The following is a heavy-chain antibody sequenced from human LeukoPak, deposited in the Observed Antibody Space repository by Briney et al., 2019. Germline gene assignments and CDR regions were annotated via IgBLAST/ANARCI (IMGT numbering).Heavy chain of an antibody. CDR2: ISAYNGNT. J-gene: IGHJ5*02. V-gene: IGHV1-18*01. CDR1: GHTYTSFG. Sequence: GASVKLFCKASGHTYTSFGISWARQAPGQGREEMRWISAYNGNTNYARKLQGRVNMTTDTSTSTAYMELRSLRSDDTAVYYCARVPGNYGDYVTYNWFDPWGQGTLVTVSS. D-gene: IGHD4-17*01. CDR3: ARVPGNYGDYVTYNWFDP.